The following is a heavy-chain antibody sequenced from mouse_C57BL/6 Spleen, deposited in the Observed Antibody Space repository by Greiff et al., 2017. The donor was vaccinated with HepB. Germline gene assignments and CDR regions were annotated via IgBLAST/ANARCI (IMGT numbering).Heavy chain of an antibody. CDR1: GYTFTSYW. V-gene: IGHV1-52*01. CDR2: IDPSDSDT. Sequence: QVQLQQPGAELVRPGSSVKLSCKASGYTFTSYWMHWVKQRPIQGLEWIGNIDPSDSDTHYNQKFKDKATLTVDKSSSTAYMQLSSLTSEDSAVYYSAKGGGDYDSWGPGATLTVSS. J-gene: IGHJ2*01. CDR3: AKGGGDYDS. D-gene: IGHD2-13*01.